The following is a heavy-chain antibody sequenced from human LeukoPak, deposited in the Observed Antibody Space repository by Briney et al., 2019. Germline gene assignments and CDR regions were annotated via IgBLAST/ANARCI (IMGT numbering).Heavy chain of an antibody. V-gene: IGHV4-34*01. CDR2: INHSGYT. D-gene: IGHD4-17*01. CDR1: GVPFNNYY. Sequence: PSETLSLTCAVSGVPFNNYYWSWVRQTPGKGLEWIGEINHSGYTNDSPSLKSRVTLSIDTSRKQFSLNLRSVTVADTGIYYCTRMTTGHDYWGQGTLVTVSS. J-gene: IGHJ4*02. CDR3: TRMTTGHDY.